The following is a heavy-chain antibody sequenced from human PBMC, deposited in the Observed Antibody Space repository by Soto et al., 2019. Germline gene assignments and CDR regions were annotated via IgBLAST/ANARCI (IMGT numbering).Heavy chain of an antibody. CDR3: ARQPRYAMDV. CDR1: GYSFTNYW. Sequence: PGESLKISCNGSGYSFTNYWIGWVRQMPGKGLEWMGIIYPGDSDTRYSPSFEGQVTISADKSISTAYLQWSSLKASDTAVYYCARQPRYAMDVWGQGTTVTVSS. CDR2: IYPGDSDT. V-gene: IGHV5-51*01. J-gene: IGHJ6*02.